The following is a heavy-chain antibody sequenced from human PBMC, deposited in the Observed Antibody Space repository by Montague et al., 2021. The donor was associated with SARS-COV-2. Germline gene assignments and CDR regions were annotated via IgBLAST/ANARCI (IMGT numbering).Heavy chain of an antibody. V-gene: IGHV4-31*03. CDR1: GGSISSGGYY. D-gene: IGHD2-15*01. Sequence: TLSLTCTVSGGSISSGGYYWSWIRQHPGKGLEWIGCMYYSGSTYYNPSLKSRVTISVDTSKNQFSLKLSSVTAADTAVYYCARLTSGLFISCTCYWGTGFDYWGQGTLVTVSS. CDR2: MYYSGST. CDR3: ARLTSGLFISCTCYWGTGFDY. J-gene: IGHJ4*02.